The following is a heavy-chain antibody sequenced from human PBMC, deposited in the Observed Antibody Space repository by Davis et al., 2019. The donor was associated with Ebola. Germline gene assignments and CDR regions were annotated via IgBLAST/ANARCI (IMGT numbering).Heavy chain of an antibody. J-gene: IGHJ6*04. Sequence: PSETLSLTCAASGFTFSSYAMHWVRQAPGKGLEWVAVISYDGSNKYYADSVKGRFTISRDNSKNTLYLQMNSLRAEDTAVYYCARDFGSSSSVSYYYGMDVWGKGTTVTVSS. CDR3: ARDFGSSSSVSYYYGMDV. V-gene: IGHV3-30-3*01. CDR2: ISYDGSNK. CDR1: GFTFSSYA. D-gene: IGHD6-6*01.